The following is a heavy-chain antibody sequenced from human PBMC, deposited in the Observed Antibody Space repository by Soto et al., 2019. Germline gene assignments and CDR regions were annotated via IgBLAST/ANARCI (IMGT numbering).Heavy chain of an antibody. CDR3: AKSFSGPLAFDP. J-gene: IGHJ5*02. Sequence: EVQLLESGGGLVQPGGYMRLYCAASGFTFSNYAMSWVRQAPGKGLEWVSAISGRGDSTYYADSVKGRFTIPRDNSKNTLYLQMNSLRAEDTAVYYCAKSFSGPLAFDPWGQGTLVTVSS. V-gene: IGHV3-23*01. CDR2: ISGRGDST. CDR1: GFTFSNYA.